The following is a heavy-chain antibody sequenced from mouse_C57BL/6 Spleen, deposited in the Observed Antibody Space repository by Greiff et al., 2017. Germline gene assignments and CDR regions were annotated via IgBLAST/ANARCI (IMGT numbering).Heavy chain of an antibody. CDR3: ARPSLTGTPFAY. D-gene: IGHD4-1*01. Sequence: QVQLQQSGAELVKPGASVKISCKASGYAFSSYWMNWVKQRPGKGLEWIGQIYPGDGDTNYNGKFKGKATLTADKSSSTAYMQLSSLTSEDSAVYFCARPSLTGTPFAYWGQGTLVTVSA. V-gene: IGHV1-80*01. CDR1: GYAFSSYW. J-gene: IGHJ3*01. CDR2: IYPGDGDT.